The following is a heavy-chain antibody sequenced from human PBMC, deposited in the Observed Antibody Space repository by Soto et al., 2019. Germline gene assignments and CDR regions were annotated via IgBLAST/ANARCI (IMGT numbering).Heavy chain of an antibody. CDR2: ISSSGSTI. D-gene: IGHD3-3*01. CDR3: ASHVYYDFWSGYFYYYCMDV. V-gene: IGHV3-48*03. CDR1: GFTFSSYE. J-gene: IGHJ6*02. Sequence: EVQLVESGGGLVQPGGSLRLYCAASGFTFSSYEMNWVRQAPGKGLEWVSYISSSGSTIYYADSVKGRFTISRDNAKNSLYLQMTSLRAEDTAVYYCASHVYYDFWSGYFYYYCMDVWGQGTTVTVSS.